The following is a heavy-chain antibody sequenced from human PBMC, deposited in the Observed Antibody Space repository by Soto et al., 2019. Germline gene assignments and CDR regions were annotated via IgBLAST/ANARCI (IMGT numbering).Heavy chain of an antibody. J-gene: IGHJ3*02. D-gene: IGHD1-1*01. CDR3: EKGYGDAFEI. Sequence: EVQLLESGGGLVQPGGSLRLSCAASGFTFISYAMSWVRQAPGKGREWVSAISGSGGSTYYADSVKGRFPISRDNSKNTLYMQMNSLRAEDTAVYYCEKGYGDAFEIWGQGTLVTVAS. V-gene: IGHV3-23*01. CDR1: GFTFISYA. CDR2: ISGSGGST.